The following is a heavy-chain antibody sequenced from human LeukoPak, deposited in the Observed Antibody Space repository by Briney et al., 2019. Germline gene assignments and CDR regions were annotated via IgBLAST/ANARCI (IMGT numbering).Heavy chain of an antibody. CDR2: IYTSGST. Sequence: SETLSLTCTVSGGSISSYYWSWIRQPAGKGLEWIGRIYTSGSTTYNPSLKSRVIMSVDTSKNQFSLKLSSVTAADTAVYYCARDFTDSGSSLVYYYYYYMDVWGKGTTVTVSS. CDR1: GGSISSYY. D-gene: IGHD1-26*01. J-gene: IGHJ6*03. CDR3: ARDFTDSGSSLVYYYYYYMDV. V-gene: IGHV4-4*07.